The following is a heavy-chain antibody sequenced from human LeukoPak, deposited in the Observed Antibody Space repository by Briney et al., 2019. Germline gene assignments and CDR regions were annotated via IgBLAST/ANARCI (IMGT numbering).Heavy chain of an antibody. CDR2: ISSNGNGI. V-gene: IGHV3-48*04. J-gene: IGHJ5*02. CDR1: GFTFSSYS. D-gene: IGHD3-10*01. Sequence: QPGGSLRLSCAASGFTFSSYSMNWVRQSPGKGLEWVAYISSNGNGIYYAVSVKGRFTISRDNTKNSLDLQMNSLRVDDTAIYYCARDLTRFDAWGQGILVTVSS. CDR3: ARDLTRFDA.